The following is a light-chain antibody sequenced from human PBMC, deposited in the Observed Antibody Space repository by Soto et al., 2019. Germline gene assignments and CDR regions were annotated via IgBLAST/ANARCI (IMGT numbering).Light chain of an antibody. CDR1: SSDVGKYDY. CDR2: EVS. Sequence: QSALTQPPSASGSPGQSVTISCTGTSSDVGKYDYVSWFQHHPGKAPKLIIYEVSNRPSGVSNRFSGSKSGSTASLTISGLLTEDEADYYCSSFTTTNTLVFGGGTKLTVL. CDR3: SSFTTTNTLV. V-gene: IGLV2-14*01. J-gene: IGLJ3*02.